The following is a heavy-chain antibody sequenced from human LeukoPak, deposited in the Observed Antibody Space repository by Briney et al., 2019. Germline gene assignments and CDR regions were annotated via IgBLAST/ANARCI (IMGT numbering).Heavy chain of an antibody. V-gene: IGHV3-30*02. CDR2: IRNDGSNK. D-gene: IGHD3-9*01. CDR3: AKDGILTGYSLDY. CDR1: GFTFSGYG. J-gene: IGHJ4*02. Sequence: PGVSLRLSCAASGFTFSGYGMHWVRQAPGKGLEWVAFIRNDGSNKYYAGSMKGRFTISRDNSKNTLYLQINRLRTEDTAIYYCAKDGILTGYSLDYWDQGTLVTVSS.